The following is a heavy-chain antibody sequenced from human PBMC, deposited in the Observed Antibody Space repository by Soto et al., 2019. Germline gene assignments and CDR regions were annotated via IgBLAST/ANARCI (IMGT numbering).Heavy chain of an antibody. J-gene: IGHJ4*02. CDR2: ISRDGINK. V-gene: IGHV3-30-3*01. CDR1: GFTFSSYA. D-gene: IGHD2-2*01. Sequence: PGGSLSLSCAASGFTFSSYAMNWVRQAPGKGLEWVALISRDGINKYYADSVRGRFTISRDSSTNTLYLQMNSLRAADTAVYYCGRCTSTSCHLGSDYWGQGTLVTVSS. CDR3: GRCTSTSCHLGSDY.